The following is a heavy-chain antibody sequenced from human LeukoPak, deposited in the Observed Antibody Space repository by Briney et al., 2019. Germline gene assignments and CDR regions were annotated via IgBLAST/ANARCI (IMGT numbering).Heavy chain of an antibody. D-gene: IGHD1-26*01. CDR3: AKDLAGSYYDTSGPFDP. V-gene: IGHV3-7*01. CDR1: GFTFSSYW. CDR2: IKQDGSEK. Sequence: PGGSLRLSCAVSGFTFSSYWMSWVRQAPGKGLEWVANIKQDGSEKYLVDSVKGRFTISRDNSKNTLYLQMNSLRAEDTAVYYCAKDLAGSYYDTSGPFDPWGQGTLVTVSS. J-gene: IGHJ5*02.